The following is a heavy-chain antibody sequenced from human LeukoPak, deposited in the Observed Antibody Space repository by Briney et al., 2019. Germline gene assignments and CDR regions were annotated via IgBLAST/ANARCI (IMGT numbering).Heavy chain of an antibody. D-gene: IGHD6-6*01. CDR1: GFIFSNYG. CDR3: ARGGAARPDY. J-gene: IGHJ4*02. V-gene: IGHV3-48*01. Sequence: GSLRLSCAASGFIFSNYGMDWVRQAPGKGLEWVSYISSSSSSIYYADSVKGRFTISRDNAKNSLSLQMNSLRAEDTAVYYCARGGAARPDYWGQGTLVTVST. CDR2: ISSSSSSI.